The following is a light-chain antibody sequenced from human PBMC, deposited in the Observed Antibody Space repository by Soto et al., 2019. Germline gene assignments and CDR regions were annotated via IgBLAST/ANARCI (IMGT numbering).Light chain of an antibody. V-gene: IGLV3-21*02. CDR3: QVWDSSSDHYV. CDR2: DDS. CDR1: NIGSKS. Sequence: SCEMAQQGSGSEAPGQPVRNNWCGDNIGSKSVHWYQQKPGQAPVLVVYDDSDRPSGIPERFSGSNSGNTATLTISRVEAGDEADYYCQVWDSSSDHYVFGAGTKFAVL. J-gene: IGLJ1*01.